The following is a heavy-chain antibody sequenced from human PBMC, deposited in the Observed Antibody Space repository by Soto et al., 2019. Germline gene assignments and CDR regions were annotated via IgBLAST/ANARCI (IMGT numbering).Heavy chain of an antibody. V-gene: IGHV1-3*01. D-gene: IGHD4-17*01. CDR1: GYTFTSYA. Sequence: AXVKVSCKASGYTFTSYAMHWVRQAPGQRLEWMGWINAGNGNTKYSQKFQGRVTITRDTSASTAYMELSSLRSEDTAVYYCARGLLINDYGRYSYSYMDVWGKGTTVTVSS. CDR3: ARGLLINDYGRYSYSYMDV. CDR2: INAGNGNT. J-gene: IGHJ6*03.